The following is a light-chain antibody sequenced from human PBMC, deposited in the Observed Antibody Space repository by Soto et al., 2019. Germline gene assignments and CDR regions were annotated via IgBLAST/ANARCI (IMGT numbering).Light chain of an antibody. J-gene: IGLJ1*01. V-gene: IGLV2-14*01. CDR1: NSDVGGYNY. CDR3: TSYTSSLPFV. Sequence: QSALTQPASVSGSPGQLITISCTGTNSDVGGYNYVSWYQQHPGKAPKLMIYEVSHRPSGVSNRFSGSKSGNTASLTISGLQAEDEADYYCTSYTSSLPFVFGTGTKLTVL. CDR2: EVS.